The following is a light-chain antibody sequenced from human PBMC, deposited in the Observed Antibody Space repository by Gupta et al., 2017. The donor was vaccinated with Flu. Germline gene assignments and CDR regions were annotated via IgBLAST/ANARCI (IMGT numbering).Light chain of an antibody. V-gene: IGLV1-44*01. J-gene: IGLJ3*02. Sequence: SVPTQAPSASGTPGQKVAISCSGSSSNIGSKPVNWYQQHPGTAPKLLIYDSNQRPSGVPDRFSGSKSGTSASLAISGRQYEDEADYYCAAWDDSLYAWLFGGGTKLTVL. CDR3: AAWDDSLYAWL. CDR2: DSN. CDR1: SSNIGSKP.